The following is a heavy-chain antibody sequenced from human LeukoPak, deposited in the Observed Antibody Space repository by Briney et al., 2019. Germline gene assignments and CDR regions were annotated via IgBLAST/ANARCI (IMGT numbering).Heavy chain of an antibody. D-gene: IGHD2-15*01. Sequence: PGGSLRLSCAASGFAFSSYAMTWVRRAPGKGLAWVSSIDGSGKTAYYADSVKGRFTISRDNSKNTLYLQLTSLRVDDTAVYYCAKVARWTYFDSWGQGTLVTVSS. CDR2: IDGSGKTA. V-gene: IGHV3-23*05. J-gene: IGHJ4*02. CDR1: GFAFSSYA. CDR3: AKVARWTYFDS.